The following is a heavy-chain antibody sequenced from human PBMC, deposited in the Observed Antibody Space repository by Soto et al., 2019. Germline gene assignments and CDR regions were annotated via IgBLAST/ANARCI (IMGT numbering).Heavy chain of an antibody. V-gene: IGHV3-74*01. CDR2: INSDGSST. CDR1: GFTFSSYW. Sequence: EVQLVESGGGLVQPGGSLRLSCAASGFTFSSYWMHWVRQAPGKELVWVSRINSDGSSTSYADSVKGRFTISRDNAKNTLYLQMNRLRDEYTAVYYCARDITYYDILTGYYKREGFDYWVHGTLVTVSS. J-gene: IGHJ4*01. D-gene: IGHD3-9*01. CDR3: ARDITYYDILTGYYKREGFDY.